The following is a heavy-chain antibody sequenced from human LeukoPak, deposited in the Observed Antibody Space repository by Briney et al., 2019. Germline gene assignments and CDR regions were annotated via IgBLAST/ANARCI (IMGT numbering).Heavy chain of an antibody. CDR1: GGSFSGYY. CDR3: ARGPLWQQWLVRTKLPTGDDY. V-gene: IGHV4-34*01. CDR2: INHSGST. D-gene: IGHD6-19*01. Sequence: SETLSLTCAVYGGSFSGYYWSWIRQPPGKGLEWIGEINHSGSTNYNPSLKSRVTISVDTSKNQFSLKLSSVTAADTAVYYCARGPLWQQWLVRTKLPTGDDYWGQGTLVTVSS. J-gene: IGHJ4*02.